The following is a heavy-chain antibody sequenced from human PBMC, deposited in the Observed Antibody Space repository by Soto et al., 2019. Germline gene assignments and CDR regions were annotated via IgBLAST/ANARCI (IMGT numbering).Heavy chain of an antibody. V-gene: IGHV4-4*08. CDR3: ARLNYYDSLYYFDY. CDR1: GASIRGHY. CDR2: IYDSGIT. D-gene: IGHD3-22*01. J-gene: IGHJ4*02. Sequence: QVHLQESGPGLVKPSGTLSLTCTVSGASIRGHYWSWNRQPPGKEPEWIGYIYDSGITHYNPSLVSRLTLSVDSSKDQFSLKLTSATVADTAIYYCARLNYYDSLYYFDYWGPGTLVTVSS.